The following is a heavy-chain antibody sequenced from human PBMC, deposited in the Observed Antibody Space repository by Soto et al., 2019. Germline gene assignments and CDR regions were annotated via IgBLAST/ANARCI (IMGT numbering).Heavy chain of an antibody. CDR2: MNPNSGNT. V-gene: IGHV1-8*01. CDR3: ARGEAHLLRYFDWPGGFDP. J-gene: IGHJ5*02. D-gene: IGHD3-9*01. Sequence: GASVKVSCKASGYTFTSYDINWVRQATGQGLEWMGWMNPNSGNTGYAQKFQGRVTMTRNTSISTAYMELSSLRSEDTAVYYCARGEAHLLRYFDWPGGFDPWGQGTLVTVSS. CDR1: GYTFTSYD.